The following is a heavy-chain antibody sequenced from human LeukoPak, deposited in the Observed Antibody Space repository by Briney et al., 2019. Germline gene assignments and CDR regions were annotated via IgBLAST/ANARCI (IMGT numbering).Heavy chain of an antibody. J-gene: IGHJ4*02. CDR1: GFTFSSYA. CDR2: ISYDGSNK. D-gene: IGHD3-22*01. Sequence: GGSLRLSCAASGFTFSSYAMHWVRPAPGKGLEWVAVISYDGSNKYYADSVEGRFTISRDNSKNTLYLQMNSLRAEDTAVYYCASPVSYYYDSSGYYSGKRDYWGQGTLVTVSS. V-gene: IGHV3-30-3*01. CDR3: ASPVSYYYDSSGYYSGKRDY.